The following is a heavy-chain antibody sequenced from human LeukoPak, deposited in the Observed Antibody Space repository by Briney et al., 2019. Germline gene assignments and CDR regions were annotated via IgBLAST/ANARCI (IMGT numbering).Heavy chain of an antibody. CDR3: ARTDMTTTAFDY. CDR1: GGSISRSSYS. J-gene: IGHJ4*02. V-gene: IGHV4-39*02. Sequence: PSETLSLTCTVSGGSISRSSYSWGWIRQPPGKGREWIGNIYSSGGTYYNPSPKSRLIISLDTSKNHFSLNLSSVTAADTAVYYCARTDMTTTAFDYWGQGTLVTVSS. CDR2: IYSSGGT. D-gene: IGHD4-11*01.